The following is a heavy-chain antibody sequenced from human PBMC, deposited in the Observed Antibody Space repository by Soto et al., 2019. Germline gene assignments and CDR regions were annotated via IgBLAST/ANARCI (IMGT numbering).Heavy chain of an antibody. D-gene: IGHD5-12*01. CDR2: IYYSGST. J-gene: IGHJ4*02. V-gene: IGHV4-59*01. CDR3: ARGYRWLDY. Sequence: SEILSLTCPVSRGSISSYYWSWIRQAPGKGLDWIGYIYYSGSTNYKPSLKTRETISVDTSKNHFSLKLSSVTAADTAVYYCARGYRWLDYWGQGTLVTVS. CDR1: RGSISSYY.